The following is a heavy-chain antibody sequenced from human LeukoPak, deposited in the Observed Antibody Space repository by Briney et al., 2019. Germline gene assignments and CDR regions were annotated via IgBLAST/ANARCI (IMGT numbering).Heavy chain of an antibody. V-gene: IGHV1-2*02. D-gene: IGHD3-16*01. CDR1: GYTFTGYY. Sequence: ASVKVSCKASGYTFTGYYMHWVRQAPGQGLEWMGWINPNSGGTNYAQKFQGRVTVTRDTSISTTYMELSRLRSDDTAVYYCARDSLGILDFDYWGQGTLVTVSS. CDR2: INPNSGGT. J-gene: IGHJ4*02. CDR3: ARDSLGILDFDY.